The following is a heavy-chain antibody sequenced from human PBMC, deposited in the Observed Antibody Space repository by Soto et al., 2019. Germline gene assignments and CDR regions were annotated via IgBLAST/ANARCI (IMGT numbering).Heavy chain of an antibody. J-gene: IGHJ4*02. Sequence: SVKVSVKASGYTFTDSDINWVRQAPGQGLEWMGWMNPDSGHAAYAQKFQGRVTLTTSTSTSTVYMEMRSLGSEDTAVYYCARRPHCSGGICYYGVDNWGQGTLVTVSS. CDR3: ARRPHCSGGICYYGVDN. CDR2: MNPDSGHA. D-gene: IGHD2-15*01. V-gene: IGHV1-8*01. CDR1: GYTFTDSD.